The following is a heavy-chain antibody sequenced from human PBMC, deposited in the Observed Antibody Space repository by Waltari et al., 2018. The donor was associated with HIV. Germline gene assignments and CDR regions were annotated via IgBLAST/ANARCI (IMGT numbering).Heavy chain of an antibody. J-gene: IGHJ6*02. CDR3: ARVTTVTGDSYFYYGMDV. CDR2: INPNTGGT. CDR1: GYTFTGYH. D-gene: IGHD4-17*01. V-gene: IGHV1-2*06. Sequence: QVQLIQSGAEVRDPGASVKVSCKASGYTFTGYHLHWVRQAPGQGLEWMGRINPNTGGTKYAQKFQARVTMTRDISIGTAYMELTSLRPNDTAVYYCARVTTVTGDSYFYYGMDVWGQGTTVVVSS.